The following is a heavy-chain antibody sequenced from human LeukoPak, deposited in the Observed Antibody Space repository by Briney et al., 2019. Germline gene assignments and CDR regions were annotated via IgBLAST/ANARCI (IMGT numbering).Heavy chain of an antibody. J-gene: IGHJ6*02. Sequence: PSETLSLTCTVSGGSISSYYWSWIRQPPGKGLEWIGYIYYSGSTNYNPSLKSRVTISVDTSKNQFSLKLSSVTAADTAVYYCARGVEVATIWYGMDVWGQGTTVTVSS. CDR2: IYYSGST. CDR3: ARGVEVATIWYGMDV. CDR1: GGSISSYY. V-gene: IGHV4-59*01. D-gene: IGHD5-24*01.